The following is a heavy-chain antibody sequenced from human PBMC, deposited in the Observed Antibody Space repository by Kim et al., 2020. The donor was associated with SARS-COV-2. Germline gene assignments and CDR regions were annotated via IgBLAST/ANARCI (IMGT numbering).Heavy chain of an antibody. V-gene: IGHV4-34*01. Sequence: SETLSLTCAVYGGSFSGHSWSWVRQPPGQGLEWIGEITDSGSTKYNPSLKSRLTISLDVSKNQFSLKLTSVTAADRGLYYCARGRVGVVPAPVLGLGPFYEYFILDGWGHGTTVTVSS. J-gene: IGHJ6*02. CDR2: ITDSGST. CDR1: GGSFSGHS. CDR3: ARGRVGVVPAPVLGLGPFYEYFILDG. D-gene: IGHD2-2*01.